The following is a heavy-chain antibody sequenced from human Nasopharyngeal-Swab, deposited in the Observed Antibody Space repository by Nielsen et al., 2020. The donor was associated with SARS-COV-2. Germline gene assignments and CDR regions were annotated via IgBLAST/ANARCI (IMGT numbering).Heavy chain of an antibody. CDR2: IYYSGST. V-gene: IGHV4-59*01. D-gene: IGHD2-21*01. CDR1: GGSISSYY. CDR3: AGVVVPSGSFDY. Sequence: SEPLSLTCTVSGGSISSYYWSWIRQPPGKGLEWIGYIYYSGSTNYNPSLKSRVTISVDTSKNQFSLKLSSVTAADTAVYYCAGVVVPSGSFDYWGQGTLVTVSS. J-gene: IGHJ4*02.